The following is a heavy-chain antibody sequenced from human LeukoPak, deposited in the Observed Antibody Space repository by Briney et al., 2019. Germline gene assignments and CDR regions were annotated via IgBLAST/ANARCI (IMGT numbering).Heavy chain of an antibody. V-gene: IGHV4-59*01. D-gene: IGHD3-10*01. CDR2: IYYSGST. CDR3: ARSVGFGEFHYDY. Sequence: PSETLSLTCTVSGGSISSYYWSWIRQPPGKGLEWIGYIYYSGSTNYNPSLKSRVTISVDTSKNQFSLKLSSVTAADTAVYYCARSVGFGEFHYDYWGQGTLVTVSS. CDR1: GGSISSYY. J-gene: IGHJ4*02.